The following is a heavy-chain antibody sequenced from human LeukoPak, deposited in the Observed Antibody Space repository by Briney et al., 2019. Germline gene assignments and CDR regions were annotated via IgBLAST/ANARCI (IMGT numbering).Heavy chain of an antibody. J-gene: IGHJ4*02. V-gene: IGHV4-34*01. Sequence: PGGSLRLSCAASGFTVSSNYMSWVRQPPGKGLEWIGEINHSGSTNYNPSLKSRVTISVDTSKNQFSLKLSSVTAADTAVYYCARARGYSYGYDYWGQGTLVTVSS. CDR1: GFTVSSNY. CDR3: ARARGYSYGYDY. CDR2: INHSGST. D-gene: IGHD5-18*01.